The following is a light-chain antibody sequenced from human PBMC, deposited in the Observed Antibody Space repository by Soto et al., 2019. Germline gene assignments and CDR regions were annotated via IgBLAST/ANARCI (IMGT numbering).Light chain of an antibody. V-gene: IGKV1-13*02. J-gene: IGKJ2*01. CDR1: QGISSA. CDR2: DAS. Sequence: ALQLTQSPSSLSASVGDRVTITCRASQGISSALAWYQQKPGKAPKLLIYDASSLESGVPSRFSGSGSGTDLTLTICSLQPEDFATYYCQQFNSYPPTFGQGTKLEIK. CDR3: QQFNSYPPT.